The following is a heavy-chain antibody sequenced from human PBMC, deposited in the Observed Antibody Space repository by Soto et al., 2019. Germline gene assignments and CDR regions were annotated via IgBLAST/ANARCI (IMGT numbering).Heavy chain of an antibody. Sequence: SVKVSCKASGGTFSRYTITWVRQAPGQGLEWMGGITPMFGTPNYAQKFQGRVTMTTDTSTSTAYMELSRLRSDDTAVYYCARPWSIAPLIDHWGQGTLVTVSS. V-gene: IGHV1-69*05. CDR2: ITPMFGTP. J-gene: IGHJ4*02. CDR1: GGTFSRYT. D-gene: IGHD6-6*01. CDR3: ARPWSIAPLIDH.